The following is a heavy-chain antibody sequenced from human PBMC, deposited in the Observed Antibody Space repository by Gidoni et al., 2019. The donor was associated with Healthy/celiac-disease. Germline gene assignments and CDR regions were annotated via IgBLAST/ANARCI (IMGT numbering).Heavy chain of an antibody. J-gene: IGHJ4*02. CDR1: GCPFRSYA. V-gene: IGHV1-69*04. D-gene: IGHD3-10*01. Sequence: HVPLVQSGAEVKTPGSSVTVSCKASGCPFRSYAISWVRQAPGQGLEWMGRIIPIFGIANYAQKFQGRVTITADKSTSTAYMELSSLRSEDTAVYYCARDLMVRGVNYDYWGQGTLVTVSS. CDR2: IIPIFGIA. CDR3: ARDLMVRGVNYDY.